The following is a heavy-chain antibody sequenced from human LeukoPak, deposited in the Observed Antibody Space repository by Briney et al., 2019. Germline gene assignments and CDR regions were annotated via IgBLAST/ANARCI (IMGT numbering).Heavy chain of an antibody. CDR1: GFTFSSYA. D-gene: IGHD3-22*01. CDR3: AKDRVVVVPNWFDP. Sequence: GGPLRLSCAASGFTFSSYAMRWVRQAPGKGLGWVSAISGSGGSTYYADSVKGRFTISRDNSKNTLYLQMNSLRAEDTAVYYCAKDRVVVVPNWFDPWGQGTLVTVSS. CDR2: ISGSGGST. V-gene: IGHV3-23*01. J-gene: IGHJ5*02.